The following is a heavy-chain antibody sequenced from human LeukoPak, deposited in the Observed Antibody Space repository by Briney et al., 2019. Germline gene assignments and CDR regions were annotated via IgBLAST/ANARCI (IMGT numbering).Heavy chain of an antibody. CDR3: SRTYSGSLRRVGENDY. Sequence: ASVKVSCKASGYIFTKYGINWIRQAPGQGPEWMGWISGYSGNTDFAPKFQGRLIMTADTSTSTTFMELRSLRSDDTAVYYCSRTYSGSLRRVGENDYWGQGTQVIVSS. CDR2: ISGYSGNT. V-gene: IGHV1-18*01. CDR1: GYIFTKYG. D-gene: IGHD1-26*01. J-gene: IGHJ4*02.